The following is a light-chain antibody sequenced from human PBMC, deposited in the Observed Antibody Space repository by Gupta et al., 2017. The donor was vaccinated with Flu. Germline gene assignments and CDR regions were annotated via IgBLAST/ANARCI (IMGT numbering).Light chain of an antibody. CDR1: QSLLHSNGYNY. CDR3: RQALQTPYI. V-gene: IGKV2-28*01. J-gene: IGKJ2*01. CDR2: LGS. Sequence: DIVMTQSPLSLPVTPGEPASISCRSSQSLLHSNGYNYLDWYLQKPGQSPQLLIYLGSNRASGVPDRFSGSGSGTXFTLKIXIVDAEDVRVYYCRQALQTPYIFGXGTKLEIK.